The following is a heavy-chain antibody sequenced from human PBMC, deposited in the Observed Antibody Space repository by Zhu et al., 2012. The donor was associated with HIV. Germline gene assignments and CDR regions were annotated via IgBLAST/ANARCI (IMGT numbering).Heavy chain of an antibody. CDR1: GDSISSYY. CDR3: ARDQGRDGWYL. CDR2: THSSGST. J-gene: IGHJ4*02. D-gene: IGHD5-24*01. Sequence: QVQLQESGPGLVKPSETLSLTCTVSGDSISSYYWSWIRQPPGKGLEWIGYTHSSGSTNYNPSLKSRVTISVDTSKNQFSLKLSSVTAADTAIYYCARDQGRDGWYLWGQGSLVTGLL. V-gene: IGHV4-59*01.